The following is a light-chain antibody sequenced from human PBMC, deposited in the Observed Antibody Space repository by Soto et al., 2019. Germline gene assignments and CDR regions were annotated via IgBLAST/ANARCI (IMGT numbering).Light chain of an antibody. CDR2: AAS. CDR1: RSVRNK. Sequence: EIVMTQSPVTLSVSPGERATLSCRASRSVRNKLAWYQQKSGQAPRLLIYAASSRATGIPDRFSGGWSGTDFTLTISRLEPEDFAVYYCQQCGSSPWTFGQGTKVDIK. V-gene: IGKV3-20*01. J-gene: IGKJ1*01. CDR3: QQCGSSPWT.